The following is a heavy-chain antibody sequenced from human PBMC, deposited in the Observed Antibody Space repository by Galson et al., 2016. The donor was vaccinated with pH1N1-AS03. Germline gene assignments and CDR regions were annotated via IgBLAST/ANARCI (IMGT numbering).Heavy chain of an antibody. D-gene: IGHD1-7*01. CDR1: GFSFSASW. Sequence: SLRLSCAASGFSFSASWMSWVRQAPGKGLEWVANIRQDGSEKYYVDSVEGRFTISRDNAKNSLYLQMNSLRDEDRAVYYCARESPLNYGLDLWGRGTLVTVSS. CDR3: ARESPLNYGLDL. J-gene: IGHJ2*01. CDR2: IRQDGSEK. V-gene: IGHV3-7*03.